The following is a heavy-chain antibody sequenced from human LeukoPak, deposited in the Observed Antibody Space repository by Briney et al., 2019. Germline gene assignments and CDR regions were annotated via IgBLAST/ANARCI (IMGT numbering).Heavy chain of an antibody. CDR2: INPSGGST. CDR1: GYTFTSYY. V-gene: IGHV1-46*01. D-gene: IGHD5-12*01. J-gene: IGHJ4*02. CDR3: ARFDRDMNSGYEPGDY. Sequence: EASVKVSCKASGYTFTSYYMHWVRQAPGQGLEWMGIINPSGGSTSYAQKFQGRVTMTRDTSTSTVYMELSSLRSEDTAVYYCARFDRDMNSGYEPGDYWGQGTLVTVSS.